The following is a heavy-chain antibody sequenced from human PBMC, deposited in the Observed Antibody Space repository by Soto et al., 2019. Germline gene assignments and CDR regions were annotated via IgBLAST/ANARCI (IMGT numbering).Heavy chain of an antibody. CDR2: IKQDGSEE. V-gene: IGHV3-7*01. Sequence: EVQLVESGAGLVQPGGSLRLSCAASGFTFSSYWMSWFRQAPGKGLEWVANIKQDGSEENYVDSVKGRFTISRDNAKNALYLQMNSLRVEDTAVYYCAREIAARLWGKGTTVTVSS. D-gene: IGHD6-6*01. J-gene: IGHJ6*04. CDR3: AREIAARL. CDR1: GFTFSSYW.